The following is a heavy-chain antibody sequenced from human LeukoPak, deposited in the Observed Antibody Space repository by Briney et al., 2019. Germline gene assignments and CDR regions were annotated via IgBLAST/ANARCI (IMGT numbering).Heavy chain of an antibody. CDR3: ARIFDV. CDR1: GASFRSGGQY. CDR2: IFYNGKT. J-gene: IGHJ4*02. V-gene: IGHV4-61*08. Sequence: SETLSLTCTLSGASFRSGGQYWGWIRQTPGKGLEWIGDIFYNGKTNCNPSLKSRVTISLDTSRSQFSLRLSSVTASDTGVYYCARIFDVWGRGTLVTVSS.